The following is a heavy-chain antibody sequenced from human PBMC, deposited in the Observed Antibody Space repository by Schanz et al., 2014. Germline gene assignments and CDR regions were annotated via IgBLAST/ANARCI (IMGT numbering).Heavy chain of an antibody. CDR3: ARDTTWRLDL. CDR2: VFPNGIT. CDR1: GGSIRSGTYY. Sequence: QVQLQESGPGLVKPSQTLSLTCTVSGGSIRSGTYYWSWIRQPAGKALEWVGRVFPNGITNYNPSHKSRVPIPLDPSKNHFSLTLTSLAAADTAVYYCARDTTWRLDLWGRGTLVTVSS. D-gene: IGHD1-1*01. V-gene: IGHV4-61*02. J-gene: IGHJ2*01.